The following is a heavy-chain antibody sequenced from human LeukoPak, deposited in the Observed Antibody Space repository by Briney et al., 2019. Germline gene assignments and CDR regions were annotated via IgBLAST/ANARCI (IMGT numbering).Heavy chain of an antibody. D-gene: IGHD3-22*01. CDR2: ISYSGNT. J-gene: IGHJ4*02. V-gene: IGHV4-39*01. CDR3: AAYCHDTSGYFG. CDR1: GGSISSSGYY. Sequence: SETLSLTCSVSGGSISSSGYYWGWIRQPPGKGLEWIGSISYSGNTYYNPSLRSRVTISVDTSKNQFSLKLTSVTAADTAVYYCAAYCHDTSGYFGCGQGTLVTVSS.